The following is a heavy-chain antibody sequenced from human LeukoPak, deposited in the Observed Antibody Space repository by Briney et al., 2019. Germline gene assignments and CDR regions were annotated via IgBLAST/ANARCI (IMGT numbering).Heavy chain of an antibody. CDR2: INHSGST. V-gene: IGHV4-39*07. CDR1: GGSISSSSYY. J-gene: IGHJ4*02. CDR3: ARGTRFETQYYFDY. Sequence: SETLSLTCTVSGGSISSSSYYWGWIRQPPGKGLEWIGEINHSGSTNYNPSLKSRVTISVDTSKNQFSLKLSSVTAADTAVYYCARGTRFETQYYFDYWGQGTLVTVSS. D-gene: IGHD3-10*01.